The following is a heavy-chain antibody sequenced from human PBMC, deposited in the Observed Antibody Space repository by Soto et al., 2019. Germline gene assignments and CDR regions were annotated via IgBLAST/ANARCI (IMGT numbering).Heavy chain of an antibody. Sequence: SDTLSLTCAVSGVFIRSGNWWSLVRHPPGKGLEWIGSINYSGSTYYNPSLKSRVTISVDTSKNQFSLKLSSVTAADTAVYYCARHTPAISISHHWGQGRLVSV. V-gene: IGHV4-39*01. CDR3: ARHTPAISISHH. D-gene: IGHD2-15*01. J-gene: IGHJ5*02. CDR1: GVFIRSGNW. CDR2: INYSGST.